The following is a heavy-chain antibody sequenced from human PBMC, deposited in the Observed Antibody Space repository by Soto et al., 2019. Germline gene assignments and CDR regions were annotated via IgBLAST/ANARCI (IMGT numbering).Heavy chain of an antibody. CDR2: IYYSGST. CDR3: ARVTGGHHVDY. V-gene: IGHV4-59*01. D-gene: IGHD1-26*01. Sequence: SETLSLTCTVSGGSISSYYWSWIRQPPGKGLEWIGYIYYSGSTNYNPSLKSRVTISVDTSKNQFSLKLSSVTAADTAVYYCARVTGGHHVDYWGQGTLVTVSS. CDR1: GGSISSYY. J-gene: IGHJ4*02.